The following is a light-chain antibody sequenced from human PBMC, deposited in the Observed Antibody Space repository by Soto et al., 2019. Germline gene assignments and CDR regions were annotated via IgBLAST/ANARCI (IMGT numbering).Light chain of an antibody. Sequence: DLQMTQSPSSLPASVGARVTITCRASQFISTYLNWYQKKPGRDPKLLIYSASTLETGVQSRFSGSGSGKEFTLTISSLQPEEWATVFGQQSYNTPRTCGQGTKVDIK. CDR1: QFISTY. CDR2: SAS. J-gene: IGKJ1*01. V-gene: IGKV1-39*01. CDR3: QQSYNTPRT.